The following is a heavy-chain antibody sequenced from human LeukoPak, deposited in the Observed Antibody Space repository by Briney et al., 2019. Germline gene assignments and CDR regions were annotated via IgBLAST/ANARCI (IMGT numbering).Heavy chain of an antibody. V-gene: IGHV4-34*01. D-gene: IGHD4-17*01. J-gene: IGHJ6*02. Sequence: PSETLSLTCAVYGGSFSGYYWSWIRQPPGKGLEWIGEINHSGSTNYNPSPKSRVTISVDTSKNQFSLKLSSVTAADTAVYYCAKSTTVTRHYYYYYGMDVWGQGTTVTVSS. CDR2: INHSGST. CDR3: AKSTTVTRHYYYYYGMDV. CDR1: GGSFSGYY.